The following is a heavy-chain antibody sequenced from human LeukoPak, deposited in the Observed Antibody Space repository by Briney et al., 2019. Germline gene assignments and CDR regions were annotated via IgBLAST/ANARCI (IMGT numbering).Heavy chain of an antibody. D-gene: IGHD3-10*01. CDR2: IYHSGST. V-gene: IGHV4-30-2*01. CDR3: AREGGSELFSDWFDP. CDR1: GGSISSGGYS. Sequence: KPSETLSLTCAVSGGSISSGGYSWSWIRQPPGKGLEWIGYIYHSGSTYYNPSLKSRVTISVDRSKNQFSLKLSSVTAADTAVYYCAREGGSELFSDWFDPWGQGTLVTVSS. J-gene: IGHJ5*02.